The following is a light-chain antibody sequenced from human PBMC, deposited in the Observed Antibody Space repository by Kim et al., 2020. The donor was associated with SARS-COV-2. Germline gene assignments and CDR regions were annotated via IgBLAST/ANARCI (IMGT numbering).Light chain of an antibody. J-gene: IGLJ1*01. CDR2: QDT. Sequence: SYELTQPPSVSVSPGQTATITCSGDKLGDRYACWYQQKPGQSPVLVIYQDTKRPSGIPERFSGSTSGNTATLTIRGTQALDEADYYCQACDSSTAVFGSG. CDR1: KLGDRY. CDR3: QACDSSTAV. V-gene: IGLV3-1*01.